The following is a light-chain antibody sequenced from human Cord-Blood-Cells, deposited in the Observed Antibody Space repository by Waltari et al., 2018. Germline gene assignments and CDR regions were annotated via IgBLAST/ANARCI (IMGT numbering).Light chain of an antibody. V-gene: IGLV3-19*01. Sequence: SSELTQTPAVSVALGHTVRITCQVDSLRSCYVSWSQQKPGRAPVLVIYGKNNRPSGIPDRFSGSSSGNTASLTITGAQAEDEADYYCNSRDSSGNHWVFGGGTKLTVL. CDR1: SLRSCY. CDR3: NSRDSSGNHWV. CDR2: GKN. J-gene: IGLJ3*02.